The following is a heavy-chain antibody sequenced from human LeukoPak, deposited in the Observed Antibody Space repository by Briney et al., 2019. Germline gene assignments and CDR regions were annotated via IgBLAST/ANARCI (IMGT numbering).Heavy chain of an antibody. Sequence: GGSLRLSCAASGFTFSSYWMHWVRQAPGEGLAWVSRINTGGSEINYADSVKGRFTISRDNAKNTLFLQMNSLRAEDTAVYYCASPIRLGELSLRYWGQGTLVTVSS. CDR2: INTGGSEI. CDR3: ASPIRLGELSLRY. V-gene: IGHV3-74*01. D-gene: IGHD3-16*02. J-gene: IGHJ4*02. CDR1: GFTFSSYW.